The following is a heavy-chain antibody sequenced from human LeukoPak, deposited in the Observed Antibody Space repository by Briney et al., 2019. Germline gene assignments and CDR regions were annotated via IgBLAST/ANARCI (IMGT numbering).Heavy chain of an antibody. CDR2: VSSSSSYM. Sequence: PGGSLRLSCAASGFTFSDYSMNWVRQAPGKGLEWVSSVSSSSSYMYYADSVKGRFTISRDNAKNSLYLQMNSLRAEDTAVYYCARSSVDTALVTKSYYHYYMDVWGKGTTVTVSS. J-gene: IGHJ6*03. V-gene: IGHV3-21*01. D-gene: IGHD5-18*01. CDR1: GFTFSDYS. CDR3: ARSSVDTALVTKSYYHYYMDV.